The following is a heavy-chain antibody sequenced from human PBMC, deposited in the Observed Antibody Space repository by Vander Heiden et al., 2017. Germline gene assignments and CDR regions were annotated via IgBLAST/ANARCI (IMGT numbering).Heavy chain of an antibody. D-gene: IGHD6-13*01. V-gene: IGHV1-58*01. J-gene: IGHJ4*02. CDR1: GFTFTSSA. CDR2: IVVGSGNT. CDR3: AASEGGSSWYDFDY. Sequence: QMQLVQSGPEVKKPGTSVKVYCKSSGFTFTSSAVQWVRQARGQRLEWIGWIVVGSGNTNYAQKFQERVTITRDMSTSTAYMELSSLRSEDTAVYYCAASEGGSSWYDFDYWGQGTLVTVSS.